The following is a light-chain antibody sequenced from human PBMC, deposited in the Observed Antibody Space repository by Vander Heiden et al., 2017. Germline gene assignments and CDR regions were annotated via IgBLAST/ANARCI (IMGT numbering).Light chain of an antibody. CDR1: QSVSSSY. Sequence: EIVLTQSPGTLSLSPGERSTLSCRASQSVSSSYLAWYQQKPGEAPRLLIYGASSRATGMPDRFSGSGSGTDFTLTSSRLEPEECAVYYCQQYGSAPPMYTFGQGTKLEIK. V-gene: IGKV3-20*01. CDR2: GAS. J-gene: IGKJ2*01. CDR3: QQYGSAPPMYT.